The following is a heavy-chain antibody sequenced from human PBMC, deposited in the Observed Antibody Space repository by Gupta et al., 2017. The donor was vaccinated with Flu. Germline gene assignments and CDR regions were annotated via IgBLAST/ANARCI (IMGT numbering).Heavy chain of an antibody. CDR1: GDTFSTST. D-gene: IGHD2-21*02. CDR2: ILPIIGAT. J-gene: IGHJ1*01. V-gene: IGHV1-69*06. CDR3: VRLTSCGGDCYYFQF. Sequence: QVQLVQSGAEVKKSGSSVKVSCKASGDTFSTSTFSWVRQAPGQGLEWMGGILPIIGATNYAQGFHGKLTITADISTTTAYMELTGLRSDDTAVYYCVRLTSCGGDCYYFQFWGQGTLVTVSS.